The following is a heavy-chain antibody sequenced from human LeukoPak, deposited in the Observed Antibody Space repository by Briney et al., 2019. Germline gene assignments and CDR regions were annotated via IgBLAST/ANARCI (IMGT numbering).Heavy chain of an antibody. D-gene: IGHD1-1*01. CDR1: GYTFTNYG. CDR3: ARGVFWNDGYFDY. Sequence: ASVKVSCKTSGYTFTNYGISWVRQAPGQGLEWMGWISTYNGYTNYAQKLQGRVIMTTDTSTSTAYMELRSLRSDDTAVYYCARGVFWNDGYFDYWGQGTLVPVSS. J-gene: IGHJ4*02. CDR2: ISTYNGYT. V-gene: IGHV1-18*01.